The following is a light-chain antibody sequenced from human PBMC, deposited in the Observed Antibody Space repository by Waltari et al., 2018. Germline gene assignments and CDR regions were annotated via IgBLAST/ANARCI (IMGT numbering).Light chain of an antibody. CDR1: SSNIGAGYD. V-gene: IGLV1-40*01. CDR2: GNS. Sequence: QSVLTPPPSVSGAPGQRVTISCTGSSSNIGAGYDVHWYQQLPGTAPKRLIQGNSSRPSGVADRFSGSKPGTSASLAITGLPAEYAAAYHCPPSNSRLSGLVFGGGTKLTVL. J-gene: IGLJ2*01. CDR3: PPSNSRLSGLV.